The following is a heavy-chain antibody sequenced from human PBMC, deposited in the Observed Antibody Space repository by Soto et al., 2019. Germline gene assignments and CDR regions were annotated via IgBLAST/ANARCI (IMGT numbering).Heavy chain of an antibody. V-gene: IGHV4-31*03. CDR1: GGSISSGGYY. Sequence: QVQLQESGPGLVKPSQTLSLTCTVSGGSISSGGYYWSWIRQHPGKGLEWIGYIYYSGSTYYNPSLKSRVTISVDTSKNQFSLKLSSVTAADTAVYYCSREGARGNRGKNWLYWGQGTLVTVSS. CDR3: SREGARGNRGKNWLY. D-gene: IGHD3-10*01. J-gene: IGHJ4*02. CDR2: IYYSGST.